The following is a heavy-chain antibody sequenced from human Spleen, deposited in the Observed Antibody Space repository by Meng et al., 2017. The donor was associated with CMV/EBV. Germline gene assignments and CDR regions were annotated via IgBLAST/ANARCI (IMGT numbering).Heavy chain of an antibody. Sequence: SFSGYYWTWIRQPPGKGLEWIGEINYSGSADYSASLKSRVSISVDRSKNQFSLKLTSVTAADTAVYYCARGRDTAFGVVITGRYFDYWGQGTLVTVSS. D-gene: IGHD3-3*01. J-gene: IGHJ4*02. CDR2: INYSGSA. CDR1: SFSGYY. CDR3: ARGRDTAFGVVITGRYFDY. V-gene: IGHV4-34*01.